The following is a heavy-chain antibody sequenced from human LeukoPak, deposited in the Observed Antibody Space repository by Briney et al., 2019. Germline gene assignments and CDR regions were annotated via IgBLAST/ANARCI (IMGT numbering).Heavy chain of an antibody. CDR2: IIPIFGTA. CDR1: GGTFSSYA. V-gene: IGHV1-69*13. CDR3: ARARGGIVVVPAAIPSGQTAYYYGMDV. J-gene: IGHJ6*04. D-gene: IGHD2-2*01. Sequence: ASVKASCKASGGTFSSYAISWVRQAPGQGLEWMGGIIPIFGTANYAQKFQGRVTITADESTSTAYMELSSLKSEDTAVYYCARARGGIVVVPAAIPSGQTAYYYGMDVWGKGTTVTVSS.